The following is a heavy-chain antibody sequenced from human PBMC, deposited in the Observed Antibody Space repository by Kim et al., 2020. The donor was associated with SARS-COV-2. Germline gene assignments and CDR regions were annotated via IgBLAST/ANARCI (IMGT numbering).Heavy chain of an antibody. CDR1: GGTFSSYA. CDR3: ARDADTMIVVVPGISTRMDV. V-gene: IGHV1-69*13. J-gene: IGHJ6*02. Sequence: SVKVSCKASGGTFSSYAISWVRQAPGQGLEWMGGIIPIFGTANYAQKFQGRVTITADESTSTAYMELSSLRSEDTAVYYCARDADTMIVVVPGISTRMDVWGQGTTVTVSS. CDR2: IIPIFGTA. D-gene: IGHD3-22*01.